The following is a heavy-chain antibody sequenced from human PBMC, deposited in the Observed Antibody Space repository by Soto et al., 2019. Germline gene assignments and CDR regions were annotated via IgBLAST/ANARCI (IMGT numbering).Heavy chain of an antibody. Sequence: EVQLVESGGGLVKPGGSLRLSCAASGFTFSSYSMNWVRQAPGKGLEWVSSISSSSSYIYYADSVKGRFTISRDNAKNSLYLQMNSLRAEDTAVYYCARDRGQWLVSYFDYWGQGTLVTVSS. J-gene: IGHJ4*02. D-gene: IGHD6-19*01. CDR1: GFTFSSYS. V-gene: IGHV3-21*01. CDR3: ARDRGQWLVSYFDY. CDR2: ISSSSSYI.